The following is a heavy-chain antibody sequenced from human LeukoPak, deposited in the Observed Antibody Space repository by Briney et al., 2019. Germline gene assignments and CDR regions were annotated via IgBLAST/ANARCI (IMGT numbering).Heavy chain of an antibody. CDR3: ARGEAEESYYYYGMDV. J-gene: IGHJ6*02. CDR1: GFTFSSYW. CDR2: IKQDGSEK. Sequence: GGSLRLSCAASGFTFSSYWMSWVRQAPGKGLEWVANIKQDGSEKYYVDSVKGRFTISRDNAKNSLYLQMNSLRAEDTAVYYCARGEAEESYYYYGMDVWAKGPRSPSP. D-gene: IGHD6-13*01. V-gene: IGHV3-7*03.